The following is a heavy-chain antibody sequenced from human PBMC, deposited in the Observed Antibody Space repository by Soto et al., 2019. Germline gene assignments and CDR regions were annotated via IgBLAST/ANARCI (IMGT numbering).Heavy chain of an antibody. D-gene: IGHD4-4*01. J-gene: IGHJ4*02. CDR3: AREGINNYNEFYFDS. CDR2: ISGSGNYT. V-gene: IGHV3-21*06. CDR1: GFAFSTYS. Sequence: EVQLVESGGGLVKPGGSLKLSCAASGFAFSTYSMSWVRQAPGKGLEWVSSISGSGNYTHYADFLRGRFTISRDNAKTPLFLQMDGLRAEDTAVYYWAREGINNYNEFYFDSWGQGSVVTVSS.